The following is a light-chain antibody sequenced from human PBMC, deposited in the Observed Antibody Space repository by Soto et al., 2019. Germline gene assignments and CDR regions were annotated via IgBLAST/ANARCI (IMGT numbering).Light chain of an antibody. Sequence: SALTQPASVSGSPGRSITISCTGTSSDVGGYNYVSWYQHHPGKAPKLMIYEVSNRPSGVSNRFSGSKSGNTASLTISGLQAEDEADYYCSSYTSSSTVFGTGTKVTVL. CDR1: SSDVGGYNY. CDR2: EVS. J-gene: IGLJ1*01. V-gene: IGLV2-14*01. CDR3: SSYTSSSTV.